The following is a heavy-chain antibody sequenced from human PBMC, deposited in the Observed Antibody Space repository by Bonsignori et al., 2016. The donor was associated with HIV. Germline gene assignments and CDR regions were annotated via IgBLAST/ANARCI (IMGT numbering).Heavy chain of an antibody. D-gene: IGHD3/OR15-3a*01. CDR2: IYPGDSDI. CDR1: GYMFPSYW. J-gene: IGHJ5*02. V-gene: IGHV5-51*01. Sequence: GGSLRLSCKGSGYMFPSYWIGWVRQMPGKGLEWMGIIYPGDSDIKYSPSFQGQVIISADRSISTAYLQWSSLKASDSAMYYCAIPASYGFWTGYHWGQGTLVTVSS. CDR3: AIPASYGFWTGYH.